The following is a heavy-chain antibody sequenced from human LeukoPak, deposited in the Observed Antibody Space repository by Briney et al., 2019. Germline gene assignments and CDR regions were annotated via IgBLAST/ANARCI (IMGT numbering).Heavy chain of an antibody. CDR1: GFTFSNYD. Sequence: GGSLRLFCAASGFTFSNYDMHWVRQAPGKGLECGSVISSSGGSTYYASSVSDRFTISRDNSKNTLYLQMGSLRAEDMALYDCVREYPPESTDYWGQGTLVTVSS. J-gene: IGHJ4*02. CDR2: ISSSGGST. V-gene: IGHV3-64*01. CDR3: VREYPPESTDY.